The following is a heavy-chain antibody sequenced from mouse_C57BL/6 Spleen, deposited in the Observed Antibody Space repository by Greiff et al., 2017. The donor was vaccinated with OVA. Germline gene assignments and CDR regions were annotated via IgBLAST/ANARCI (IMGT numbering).Heavy chain of an antibody. CDR3: AKEDYDYAMDY. CDR1: GFTFSDYY. D-gene: IGHD2-4*01. V-gene: IGHV5-17*01. J-gene: IGHJ4*01. CDR2: ISSSSSTI. Sequence: EVKVVESGGGLVQPGGSLKLSCAASGFTFSDYYMYWVRQTPEKRLEWVAYISSSSSTIYYADTVKGRFTISKDNAKNTLFLQKTSQRSEETTMYYCAKEDYDYAMDYWGQGTSVTVSS.